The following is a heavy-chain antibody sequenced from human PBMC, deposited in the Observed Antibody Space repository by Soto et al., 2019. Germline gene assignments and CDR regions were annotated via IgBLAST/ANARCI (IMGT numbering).Heavy chain of an antibody. Sequence: QVQLQQWGAGLLKPSETLSLTCAVYGGSFSDYYWTWIRQPPGKGLEWIGEINDGGTTNYNPSLKGRVTISVDTSKDQFSLKLNCVTAADAAVYYCARCRGVGSSGRWYFKHWGQGTMVTVSS. CDR3: ARCRGVGSSGRWYFKH. CDR2: INDGGTT. J-gene: IGHJ1*01. V-gene: IGHV4-34*01. D-gene: IGHD6-13*01. CDR1: GGSFSDYY.